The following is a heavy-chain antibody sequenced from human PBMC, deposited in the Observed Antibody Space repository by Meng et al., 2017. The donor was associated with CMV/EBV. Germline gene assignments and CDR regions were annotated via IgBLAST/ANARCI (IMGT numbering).Heavy chain of an antibody. V-gene: IGHV3-74*01. Sequence: GESLKISCAASGFTFSSYAMSWVRQAPGKGLVWVSRINSGGSSTTYADSVKGRFTISRDNAKNTLYLQMNSLRAEDTAVYYCASIAAPGSESDFWGQGTLVTVSS. CDR2: INSGGSST. J-gene: IGHJ4*02. CDR1: GFTFSSYA. D-gene: IGHD6-13*01. CDR3: ASIAAPGSESDF.